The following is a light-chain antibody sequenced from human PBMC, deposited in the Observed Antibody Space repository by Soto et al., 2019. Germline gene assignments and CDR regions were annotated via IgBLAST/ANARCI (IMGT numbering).Light chain of an antibody. Sequence: DIQITQSPSTLSGSIEDRVTITCRASQTISSWLAWYQQKPGKAPKLLIYAASSLQSGVPSRFSGSGSGTEFTLTISSLQSEDLAVYHCQQYNKWTQRFGQGSKVDI. CDR1: QTISSW. J-gene: IGKJ1*01. CDR2: AAS. CDR3: QQYNKWTQR. V-gene: IGKV1-5*01.